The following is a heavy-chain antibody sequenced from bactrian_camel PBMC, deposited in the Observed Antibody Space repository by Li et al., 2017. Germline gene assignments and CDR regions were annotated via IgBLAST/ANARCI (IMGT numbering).Heavy chain of an antibody. V-gene: IGHV3S53*01. CDR1: TDTSSDC. J-gene: IGHJ6*01. CDR2: IERDGRT. CDR3: AAGLKWCRQGYPTADFRY. D-gene: IGHD2*01. Sequence: VQLVESGGGSVQAGGSLRLSCAASTDTSSDCMAWFRQAPGKEREGVAAIERDGRTNYTDSVKGRFTISKDNAKNTLSLQMNSLQPDDTAMYYCAAGLKWCRQGYPTADFRYLGQGTQVTVS.